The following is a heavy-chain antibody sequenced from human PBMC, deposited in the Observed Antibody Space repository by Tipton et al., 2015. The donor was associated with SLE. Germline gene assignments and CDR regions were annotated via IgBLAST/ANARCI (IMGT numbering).Heavy chain of an antibody. CDR3: ARDRESYSGSFDY. D-gene: IGHD1-26*01. V-gene: IGHV7-4-1*02. CDR1: GYTFKNYD. Sequence: QSGPEVKKPGASVKVSCKASGYTFKNYDINWVRQATGQGLEWMGWINTNTGNPTYAPGSTGRFVFSLDTSVSTAYLQISSLKAEDTAAYYCARDRESYSGSFDYWGQGTLVTVSS. J-gene: IGHJ4*02. CDR2: INTNTGNP.